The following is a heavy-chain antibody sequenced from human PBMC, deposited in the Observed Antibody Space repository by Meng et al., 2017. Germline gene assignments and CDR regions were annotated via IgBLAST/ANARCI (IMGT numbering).Heavy chain of an antibody. V-gene: IGHV3-13*01. D-gene: IGHD3-22*01. CDR3: AKDMMACYDSSGCGGAFDI. J-gene: IGHJ3*02. CDR1: GFTFSSYD. CDR2: IGTAGDT. Sequence: GGSLRLSCAACGFTFSSYDMHWVRQATGKGLEWVSAIGTAGDTYYPGSVKGPFTISRENAKNSLYLQINTLRAGDTALYYCAKDMMACYDSSGCGGAFDIWGQGTMVTVSS.